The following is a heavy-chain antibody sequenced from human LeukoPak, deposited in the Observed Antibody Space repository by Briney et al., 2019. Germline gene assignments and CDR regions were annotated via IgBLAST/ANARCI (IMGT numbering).Heavy chain of an antibody. V-gene: IGHV1-18*01. J-gene: IGHJ5*02. CDR3: ARLGYCSSTSCYGWFDP. Sequence: ASVKVSCKASGYTFTSYGISWVRQAPGQGLEWMGWISAYNDNTNYAQKLQGRVTMTTDTSTSTAYMELRSLRSDDTAVYYCARLGYCSSTSCYGWFDPWGQGTLVTVSS. D-gene: IGHD2-2*01. CDR2: ISAYNDNT. CDR1: GYTFTSYG.